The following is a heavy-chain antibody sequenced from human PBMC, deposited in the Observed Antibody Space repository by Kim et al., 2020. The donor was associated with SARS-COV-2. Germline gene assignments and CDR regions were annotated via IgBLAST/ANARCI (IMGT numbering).Heavy chain of an antibody. D-gene: IGHD5-18*01. J-gene: IGHJ3*02. CDR2: IKSKTDGGTT. Sequence: GGSLRLSCAASGFTFSNAWMSWVRQAPGKGLEWVGRIKSKTDGGTTDYAAPVKGRFTISRDDSKNTLYLQMNSLKTEDTAVYYCRALRGYSYGFEVLDAFDIWGQGTMVTVSS. CDR3: RALRGYSYGFEVLDAFDI. V-gene: IGHV3-15*01. CDR1: GFTFSNAW.